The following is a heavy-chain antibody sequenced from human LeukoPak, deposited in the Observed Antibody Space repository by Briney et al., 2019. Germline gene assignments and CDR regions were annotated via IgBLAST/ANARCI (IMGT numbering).Heavy chain of an antibody. CDR2: IYYSGST. V-gene: IGHV4-31*03. Sequence: PSETLSLTCTVSGVSISSGGYYWSWIRQHPGKGLEWIGYIYYSGSTYYNPSLKSRVTISVDTSKNQFSLKLSSVTAADTAVYYCARGKDGAYGGYYYYGMDVWGQGTTVTVSS. J-gene: IGHJ6*02. CDR3: ARGKDGAYGGYYYYGMDV. D-gene: IGHD3-16*01. CDR1: GVSISSGGYY.